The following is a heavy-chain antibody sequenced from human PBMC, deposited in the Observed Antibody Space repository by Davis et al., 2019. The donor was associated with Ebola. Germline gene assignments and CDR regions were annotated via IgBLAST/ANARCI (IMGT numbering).Heavy chain of an antibody. J-gene: IGHJ6*03. Sequence: GESLKISCAASGSTFSNYAMHWVRQAPGKGLEWVAFIRYDGSNKYYADSVKGRFTISRDNSKNTLYLQMNSLRAEDTAVYYCAKGHSSSYYYYYMDVWGKGTTVTVSS. CDR1: GSTFSNYA. CDR2: IRYDGSNK. CDR3: AKGHSSSYYYYYMDV. D-gene: IGHD6-13*01. V-gene: IGHV3-30*02.